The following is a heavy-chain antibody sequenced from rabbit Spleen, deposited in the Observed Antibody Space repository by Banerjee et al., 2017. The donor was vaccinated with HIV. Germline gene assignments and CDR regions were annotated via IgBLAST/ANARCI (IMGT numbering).Heavy chain of an antibody. D-gene: IGHD2-1*01. CDR2: IYGGSSGST. CDR3: ARGNDYADWYFDF. Sequence: CIYGGSSGSTAYASWAKGRFTISKTSSTTVTLQMTSLTAADTATYFCARGNDYADWYFDFWGQGTLVTVS. V-gene: IGHV1S40*01. J-gene: IGHJ6*01.